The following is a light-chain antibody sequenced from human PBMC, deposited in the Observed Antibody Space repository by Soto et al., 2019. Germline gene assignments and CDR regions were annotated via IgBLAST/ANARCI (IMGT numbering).Light chain of an antibody. CDR2: EVS. V-gene: IGLV2-14*01. CDR1: SSDVGGYNY. Sequence: QSALTQPASVSGSPGQSITISCTGTSSDVGGYNYVSWYQHHPGKAPKLMIYEVSNRPSGVSYRFYGSKSGNTASLTISGLQAEDEADYYCNSYTGSGIVFGTGTKVTVL. J-gene: IGLJ1*01. CDR3: NSYTGSGIV.